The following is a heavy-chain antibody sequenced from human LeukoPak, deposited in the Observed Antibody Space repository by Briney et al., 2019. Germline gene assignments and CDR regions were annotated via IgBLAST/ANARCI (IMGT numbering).Heavy chain of an antibody. J-gene: IGHJ4*02. V-gene: IGHV4-34*01. D-gene: IGHD3-3*01. Sequence: SETLSLTCAVYGGSFSGYYWSWIRQPPGKGLEWIGEINHSGSTNYNPSLKSRVTISVDTSKNQFSLKLSSVSAADTAVYYCVRSDDFWSGYYGYWGQGTLVTVSS. CDR2: INHSGST. CDR1: GGSFSGYY. CDR3: VRSDDFWSGYYGY.